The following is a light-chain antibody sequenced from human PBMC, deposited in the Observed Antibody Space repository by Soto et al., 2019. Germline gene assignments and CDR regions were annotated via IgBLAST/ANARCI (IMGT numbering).Light chain of an antibody. Sequence: DIVMTQSPDSLAVSLGERATINCKSSQSVLYSSNNKNYLAWYQQKPGQPPKLLIYWASIRESGVPDRFSGSGSGTDFTLTISSLQAEDVAVYYCQQYYRTPLTFGGGTKVEI. CDR3: QQYYRTPLT. J-gene: IGKJ4*01. CDR2: WAS. CDR1: QSVLYSSNNKNY. V-gene: IGKV4-1*01.